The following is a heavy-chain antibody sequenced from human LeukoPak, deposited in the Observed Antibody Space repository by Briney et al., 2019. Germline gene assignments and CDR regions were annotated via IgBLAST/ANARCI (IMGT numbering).Heavy chain of an antibody. CDR3: ARGGIQFRVRGVKPYYMDV. V-gene: IGHV3-30*02. CDR1: GFTFSSYG. J-gene: IGHJ6*03. Sequence: GGSLRLSCAASGFTFSSYGMHWVRQAPGKGLEWVAFIRYDGSNKYYADSVKGRFTISRDNAKNSLYLQMNSLRAEDTALYHCARGGIQFRVRGVKPYYMDVWGKGTTVTISS. CDR2: IRYDGSNK. D-gene: IGHD3-10*01.